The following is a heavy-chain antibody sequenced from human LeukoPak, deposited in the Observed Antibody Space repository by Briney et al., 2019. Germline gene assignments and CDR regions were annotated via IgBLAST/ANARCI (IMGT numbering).Heavy chain of an antibody. J-gene: IGHJ1*01. Sequence: SQTLSLTCAISGDSVSSNSAAWNWIRQSPSRGLEWLGRTYYRSKWYNDYAVSVKSRIPINPDTSKNQFSLQLNSVTPEDTAVYYCAREAYSSREAGGFQHWGQGTLVTVSS. V-gene: IGHV6-1*01. D-gene: IGHD6-13*01. CDR3: AREAYSSREAGGFQH. CDR2: TYYRSKWYN. CDR1: GDSVSSNSAA.